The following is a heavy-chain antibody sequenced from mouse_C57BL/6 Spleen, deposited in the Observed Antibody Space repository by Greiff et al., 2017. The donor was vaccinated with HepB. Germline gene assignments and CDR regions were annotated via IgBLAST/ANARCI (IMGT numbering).Heavy chain of an antibody. V-gene: IGHV1-7*01. CDR2: INPSSGYT. Sequence: QVQLQQSGAELAKPGASVKLSCKASGYTFTSYWMHWVKQRPGQGLEWIGYINPSSGYTKYNQKFKDKATLTADKSSSTAYMQLSSLTSEDSAVYYCARSSYGSSYAMDYWGQGTSVTVSS. CDR3: ARSSYGSSYAMDY. CDR1: GYTFTSYW. D-gene: IGHD1-1*01. J-gene: IGHJ4*01.